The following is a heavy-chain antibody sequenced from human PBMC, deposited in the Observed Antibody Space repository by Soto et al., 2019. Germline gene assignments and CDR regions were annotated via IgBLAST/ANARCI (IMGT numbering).Heavy chain of an antibody. CDR2: IYWDDVQ. Sequence: QITLKESGPTLLKPTQTLTLTCTVSGFSLSTSGLGVGWIRQPPGKSLEWLALIYWDDVQRYNPSLHNRLTITKDDSRDQVVLTMTNMGPVDTATYYCAHSPCSGGTCYLSDYWGQGALVTVSS. V-gene: IGHV2-5*02. CDR1: GFSLSTSGLG. J-gene: IGHJ4*02. CDR3: AHSPCSGGTCYLSDY. D-gene: IGHD2-15*01.